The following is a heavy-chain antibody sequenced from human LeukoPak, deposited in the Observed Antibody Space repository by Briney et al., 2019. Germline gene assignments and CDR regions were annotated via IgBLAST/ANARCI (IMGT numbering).Heavy chain of an antibody. CDR1: GFTFSNFA. CDR3: AKSYDNGWYVCDY. Sequence: PGGSLRLSCAASGFTFSNFAMNWVRQAPGKGLXXXXFISYDGSIKSYADSVKGRFAVSRDNSKNTLYLQMNSLRPDDTAFYYCAKSYDNGWYVCDYWGQGTLVSVSS. CDR2: ISYDGSIK. J-gene: IGHJ4*02. V-gene: IGHV3-30*09. D-gene: IGHD6-19*01.